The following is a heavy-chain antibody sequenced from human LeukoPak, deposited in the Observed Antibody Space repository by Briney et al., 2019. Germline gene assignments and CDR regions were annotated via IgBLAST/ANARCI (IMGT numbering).Heavy chain of an antibody. V-gene: IGHV3-21*01. J-gene: IGHJ4*02. CDR1: GFTFSSYS. CDR3: AREGRRTPDAVAY. D-gene: IGHD5-12*01. Sequence: PGGSLRLSCAASGFTFSSYSMNWVRQAPGKGLEWVSSISSSSSYIYYADSVKGRLTISRDNAKNSLYLQMNSLRAEDTAVYYCAREGRRTPDAVAYWGQGTLVTVSS. CDR2: ISSSSSYI.